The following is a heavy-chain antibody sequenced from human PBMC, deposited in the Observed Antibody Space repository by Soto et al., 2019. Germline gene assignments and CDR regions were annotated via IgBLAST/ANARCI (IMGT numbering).Heavy chain of an antibody. CDR3: EKRIALSKYFFDF. J-gene: IGHJ4*02. CDR2: ISGSGGTT. CDR1: GFTFTNYG. Sequence: GSLRLSCAASGFTFTNYGMSWVRQAPGKGLEWVSTISGSGGTTYYAESVKGRFTISRDSSKTTLYLQMNSLRAEDTAVYYCEKRIALSKYFFDFWGQGNLVPGS. V-gene: IGHV3-23*01. D-gene: IGHD6-13*01.